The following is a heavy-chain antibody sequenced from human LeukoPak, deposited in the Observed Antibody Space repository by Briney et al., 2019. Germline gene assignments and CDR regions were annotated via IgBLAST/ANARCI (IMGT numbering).Heavy chain of an antibody. J-gene: IGHJ4*02. V-gene: IGHV5-51*01. CDR1: GSSFTNYW. CDR3: ARPPDTAMATLDY. D-gene: IGHD5-18*01. CDR2: IFPGDSNT. Sequence: GESLQISCEGSGSSFTNYWVGWVRQMPGKGLEWMGIIFPGDSNTIYSPSFQGQITISADRSISTAYLQWSSLKASDTAMYYCARPPDTAMATLDYWGQGTLVTFSS.